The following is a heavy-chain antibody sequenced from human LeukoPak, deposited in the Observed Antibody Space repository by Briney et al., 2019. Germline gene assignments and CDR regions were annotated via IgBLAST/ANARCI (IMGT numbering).Heavy chain of an antibody. D-gene: IGHD3-22*01. Sequence: PSETLSLTCTVSGGSISSHYWSWIRQPPGKGLEWIGYIYYSGSTNYNPSLKSRVTISVDTSKNQFSLKLSSVTAADTAVYYCARGSPYYYDSSGYYELDYWGQGTLVTVSS. V-gene: IGHV4-59*11. CDR2: IYYSGST. CDR3: ARGSPYYYDSSGYYELDY. CDR1: GGSISSHY. J-gene: IGHJ4*02.